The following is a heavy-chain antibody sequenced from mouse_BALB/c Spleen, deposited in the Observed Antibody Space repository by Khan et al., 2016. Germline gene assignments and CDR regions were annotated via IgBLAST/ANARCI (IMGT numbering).Heavy chain of an antibody. CDR2: IRSKSNNYAT. CDR3: VRHVVAKDYAMDY. CDR1: GFTFNTYA. V-gene: IGHV10-1*02. J-gene: IGHJ4*01. Sequence: EVQLVESGGGLVQPKGSLKLSCAASGFTFNTYAMNWVRQAPGQGLEWVARIRSKSNNYATYYADSVKDRFTISRDDSQSMLYLQMNNLKTEDTAMYYCVRHVVAKDYAMDYWGQGTSVTVSS. D-gene: IGHD1-1*01.